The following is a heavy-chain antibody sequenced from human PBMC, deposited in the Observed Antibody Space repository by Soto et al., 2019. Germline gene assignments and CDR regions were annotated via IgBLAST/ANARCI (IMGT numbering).Heavy chain of an antibody. CDR1: GGSIRAYY. CDR3: ARDRPLTALNYDMDV. J-gene: IGHJ6*03. CDR2: VSYTGNT. Sequence: QVQLQESGPGLVKPSETLSLTCAVSGGSIRAYYWTWIRQSPGKGLEWIGYVSYTGNTNYNPSLKSRVTISVDTSKTQFSLNLTSVTAADTAGYYCARDRPLTALNYDMDVWGKGTKVTVSS. D-gene: IGHD3-10*01. V-gene: IGHV4-59*01.